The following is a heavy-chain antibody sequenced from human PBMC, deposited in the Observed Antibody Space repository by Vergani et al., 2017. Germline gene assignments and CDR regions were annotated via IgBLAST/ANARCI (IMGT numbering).Heavy chain of an antibody. CDR1: GGTFSSYA. J-gene: IGHJ4*02. D-gene: IGHD2-15*01. CDR2: IIPIFGTA. V-gene: IGHV1-69*01. Sequence: QVQLVQSGAEVKKPGSSVKVSCKASGGTFSSYAISWVRQAPGQGLEWMGGIIPIFGTANYAQKFQGRVTITADESTSTAYMALSSLRSEDTAVYYCARSLDIVVVVAATPRQVGHFDYWGQGTLVTVSS. CDR3: ARSLDIVVVVAATPRQVGHFDY.